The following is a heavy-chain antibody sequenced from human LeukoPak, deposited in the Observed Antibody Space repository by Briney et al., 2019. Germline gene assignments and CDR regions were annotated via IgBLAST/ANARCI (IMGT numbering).Heavy chain of an antibody. J-gene: IGHJ3*02. CDR2: INHSGST. D-gene: IGHD3-22*01. CDR3: AGHLYYYDSSGPFDI. V-gene: IGHV4-34*01. Sequence: SETLSLTCAVYGGSFSGYYWSWIRQPPGKGLEWIGEINHSGSTNYNPSLKSRVTISVDTSKNQFSLKLSSVTAADTAVYYCAGHLYYYDSSGPFDIWGQGTMVTVSS. CDR1: GGSFSGYY.